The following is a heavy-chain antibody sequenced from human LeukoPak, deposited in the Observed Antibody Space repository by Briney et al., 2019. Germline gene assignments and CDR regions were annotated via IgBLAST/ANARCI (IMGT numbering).Heavy chain of an antibody. J-gene: IGHJ4*02. V-gene: IGHV3-74*01. Sequence: GGSLRLSCAASGFTFSTYWMHWVRQAPGKGLVWVSRINGDGSTTTYADSVKGRFTISRDNAKNTLYLQMNSLGAEDTAVYYCANSYGDYVFGVWGQGTLVTVSS. D-gene: IGHD4-17*01. CDR2: INGDGSTT. CDR1: GFTFSTYW. CDR3: ANSYGDYVFGV.